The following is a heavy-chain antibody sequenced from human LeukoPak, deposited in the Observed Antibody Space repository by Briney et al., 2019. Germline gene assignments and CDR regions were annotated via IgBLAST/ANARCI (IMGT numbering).Heavy chain of an antibody. CDR1: GGSISSGDYY. CDR2: IYYSGST. V-gene: IGHV4-30-4*08. J-gene: IGHJ4*02. CDR3: ARVVVSGPPVDY. D-gene: IGHD6-25*01. Sequence: SETLSLTCTVSGGSISSGDYYWSWLRQPPGKGLEWIGYIYYSGSTYYNPSLKSRVTISVDTSKNQFSLKLSSVTAADTAVYYCARVVVSGPPVDYWGQGTLVTVSS.